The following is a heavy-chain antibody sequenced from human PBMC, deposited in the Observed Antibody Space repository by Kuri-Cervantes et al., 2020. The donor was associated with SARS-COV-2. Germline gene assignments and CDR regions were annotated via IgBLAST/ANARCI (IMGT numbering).Heavy chain of an antibody. D-gene: IGHD3-10*01. CDR1: GYTFTGYY. CDR3: AKDMVPGS. Sequence: SCKASGYTFTGYYMHWVRQAPGKGLEWVAVIWYDGSNKSYADSVRGRFTISRDNSKNTLYLQMNSLRAEDTAVYYCAKDMVPGSWGRGTRVTVSS. V-gene: IGHV3-33*06. CDR2: IWYDGSNK. J-gene: IGHJ2*01.